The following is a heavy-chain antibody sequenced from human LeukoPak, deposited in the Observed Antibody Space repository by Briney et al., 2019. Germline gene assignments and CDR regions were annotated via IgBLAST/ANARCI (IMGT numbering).Heavy chain of an antibody. J-gene: IGHJ4*02. CDR1: GYRFINHW. D-gene: IGHD6-13*01. CDR2: IYPGDSDA. V-gene: IGHV5-51*01. Sequence: GESLQISCEGSGYRFINHWIGWVRQMPGKGLEWMGIIYPGDSDAKYSPSFQGLVTISADKSISTAYLHWSTLKASDTAIYYCARHEVTAAAGTEFDSWGQGTLVTVSS. CDR3: ARHEVTAAAGTEFDS.